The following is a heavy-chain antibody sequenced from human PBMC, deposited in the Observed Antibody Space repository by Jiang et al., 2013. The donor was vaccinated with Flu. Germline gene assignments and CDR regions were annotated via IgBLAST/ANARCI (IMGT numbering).Heavy chain of an antibody. D-gene: IGHD6-19*01. CDR2: INHSGST. CDR1: GGSFSGYY. CDR3: ARTRWLAYYYYYGMDV. Sequence: LLKPSETLSLTCAVYGGSFSGYYWSWIRQPPGKGLEWIGEINHSGSTNYNPSLKSRVTISVDTSKNQFSLKLSSVTAADTAVYYCARTRWLAYYYYYGMDVWGQGTTVTVSS. V-gene: IGHV4-34*01. J-gene: IGHJ6*02.